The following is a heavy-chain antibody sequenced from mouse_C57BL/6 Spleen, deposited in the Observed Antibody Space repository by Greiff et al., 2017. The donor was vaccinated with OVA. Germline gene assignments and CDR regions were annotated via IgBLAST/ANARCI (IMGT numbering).Heavy chain of an antibody. CDR3: ARYGFLRDYYAMDY. V-gene: IGHV1-52*01. J-gene: IGHJ4*01. CDR1: GYTFTSYW. Sequence: QVQLQQPGAELVRPGSSVKLSCKASGYTFTSYWMHWVKQRPIQGLEWIGNIDPSDSETHYNQKFKDKATLTVDKSSSTAYMQLSSLTSEDSAVYYCARYGFLRDYYAMDYWGQGTSVTVSS. D-gene: IGHD1-1*02. CDR2: IDPSDSET.